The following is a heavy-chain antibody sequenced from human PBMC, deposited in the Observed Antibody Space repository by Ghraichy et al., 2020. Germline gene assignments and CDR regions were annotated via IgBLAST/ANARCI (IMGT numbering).Heavy chain of an antibody. J-gene: IGHJ4*02. CDR3: ARAQDTAMVPFDY. D-gene: IGHD5-18*01. CDR1: GGSISSGGYY. CDR2: IYYSGST. V-gene: IGHV4-31*03. Sequence: SETLSLTCTVSGGSISSGGYYWSRIRPHPGKGLEWIVYIYYSGSTYDDPSLQSRVTISVDTSKTQFSLKLSSVTAAVTAVYSGARAQDTAMVPFDYWSQGTRLIVSS.